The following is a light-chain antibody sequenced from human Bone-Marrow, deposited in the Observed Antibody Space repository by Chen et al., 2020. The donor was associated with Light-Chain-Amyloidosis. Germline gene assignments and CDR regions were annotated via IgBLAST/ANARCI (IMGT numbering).Light chain of an antibody. CDR2: RDT. V-gene: IGLV3-25*03. J-gene: IGLJ2*01. CDR1: DLPTKY. CDR3: QSADSSGTYEVI. Sequence: SYELTHPPSASVSPAQTARITCSGDDLPTKYAYWYQQKPGQAPVLVIHRDTERPSGISERFSGSSSGTTATLTISGVQAEDEADYHCQSADSSGTYEVIFGGGTKLTVL.